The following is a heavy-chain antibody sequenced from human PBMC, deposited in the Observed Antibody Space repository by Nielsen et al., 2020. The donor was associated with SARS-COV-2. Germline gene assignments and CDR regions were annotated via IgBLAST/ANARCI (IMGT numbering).Heavy chain of an antibody. V-gene: IGHV5-10-1*01. CDR2: IDPSDSYV. J-gene: IGHJ6*03. Sequence: GESLKISCKGSGYSFTSHWITWVRRMPGKGLEWMGRIDPSDSYVDYSPSFQGHVAISADKSISTAYLQWSSLKASDTAMYYCARYASEYYYYYYMDVWGTGTTVTVPS. CDR3: ARYASEYYYYYYMDV. D-gene: IGHD2-2*01. CDR1: GYSFTSHW.